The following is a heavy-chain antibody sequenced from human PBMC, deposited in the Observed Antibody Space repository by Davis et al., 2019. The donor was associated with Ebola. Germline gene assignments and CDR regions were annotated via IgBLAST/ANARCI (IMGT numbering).Heavy chain of an antibody. CDR2: ISYDGSNK. Sequence: GESLKISCAASGFTFSSYGMHWVRQAPGKGLEWVAVISYDGSNKYYADSVKGRFTISRDNSKNTLYLQMNSLRAEDTAVYYCAKDLLAGITMIVVVTLHGMDVWGQGTTVTVSS. D-gene: IGHD3-22*01. V-gene: IGHV3-30*18. CDR1: GFTFSSYG. CDR3: AKDLLAGITMIVVVTLHGMDV. J-gene: IGHJ6*02.